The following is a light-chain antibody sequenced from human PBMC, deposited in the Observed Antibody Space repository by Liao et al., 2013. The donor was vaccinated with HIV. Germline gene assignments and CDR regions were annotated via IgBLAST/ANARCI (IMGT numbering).Light chain of an antibody. CDR1: NIGSKN. J-gene: IGLJ2*01. V-gene: IGLV3-21*01. CDR3: QVWDNSRDHVI. Sequence: SYVVTQSPSVSVAPRKTARITCGGNNIGSKNVHWYQQKPGQAPVVVIDHNTDRPSGIPERISGSNSGNTASLTISRAEAGDEADYYCQVWDNSRDHVIFGGGTKLTVL. CDR2: HNT.